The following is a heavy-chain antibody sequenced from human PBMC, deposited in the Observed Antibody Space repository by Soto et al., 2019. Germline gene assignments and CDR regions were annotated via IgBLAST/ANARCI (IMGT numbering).Heavy chain of an antibody. Sequence: QLQLQESGPGLVKPSETLSLTCTVSGGSISSSSYYWGWIRQPPGKGLEWIGSIYYSGSTYYNPSLKSRVTISVDTSKNQFSLKLSSVTAADTAVYYCARLPTGNLWSGYYRYAFDIWGQGTMVTVSS. V-gene: IGHV4-39*01. J-gene: IGHJ3*02. D-gene: IGHD3-3*01. CDR1: GGSISSSSYY. CDR3: ARLPTGNLWSGYYRYAFDI. CDR2: IYYSGST.